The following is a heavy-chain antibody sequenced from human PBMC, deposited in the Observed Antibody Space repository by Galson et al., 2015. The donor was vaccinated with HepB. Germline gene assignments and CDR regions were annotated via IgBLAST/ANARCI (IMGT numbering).Heavy chain of an antibody. CDR2: INAGNGNT. CDR1: GYTFTSYA. D-gene: IGHD6-19*01. J-gene: IGHJ5*02. V-gene: IGHV1-3*01. CDR3: ATGIIAVAGTWWFDP. Sequence: SVKVSCKASGYTFTSYAMHWVRQAPGQRLEWMGWINAGNGNTKYSQKFQGRVTITRDTSASTAYMELSSLRSEDTAVYYCATGIIAVAGTWWFDPWGQGTLVTVSS.